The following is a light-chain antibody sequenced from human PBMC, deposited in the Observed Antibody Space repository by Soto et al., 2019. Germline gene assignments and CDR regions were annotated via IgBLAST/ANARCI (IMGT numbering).Light chain of an antibody. V-gene: IGKV3-20*01. CDR3: QQYVTAPRT. CDR2: GAS. J-gene: IGKJ1*01. CDR1: QGLTSNF. Sequence: IVLTQSPGTLSLSPGERATLSCRASQGLTSNFLAWYQQKPGQAPSLLIYGASNRATGVPDRFSGGGSGTDFTLTISRLEPEDFAVYFCQQYVTAPRTFGQGTRWIS.